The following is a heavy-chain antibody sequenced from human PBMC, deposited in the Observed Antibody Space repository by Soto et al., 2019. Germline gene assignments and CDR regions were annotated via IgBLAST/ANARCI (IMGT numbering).Heavy chain of an antibody. J-gene: IGHJ4*02. D-gene: IGHD5-18*01. CDR2: MNPNSGNT. CDR3: ATSQGGHVDTAMVPY. CDR1: GYTFTSYD. Sequence: GASVKVSCKASGYTFTSYDINWVRQATGQGLEWMGWMNPNSGNTGYAQKFQGRVTMTRNTSISTAYMELSSLRSEDTAVYYCATSQGGHVDTAMVPYWGQGTLVTVSS. V-gene: IGHV1-8*01.